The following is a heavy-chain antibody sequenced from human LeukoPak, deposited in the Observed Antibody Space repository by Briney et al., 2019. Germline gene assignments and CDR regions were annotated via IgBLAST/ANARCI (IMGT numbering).Heavy chain of an antibody. V-gene: IGHV1-18*01. CDR3: ARDQYYYDSSGYYHLPFDY. Sequence: GASVKVSCKASGGTFSSYAISWVRQAPGQGLEWMGWISAYNGNTNYAQKLQGRVTMTTDTSTSTAYMELRSLRSDDTAVYYCARDQYYYDSSGYYHLPFDYWGQGTLVTVSS. J-gene: IGHJ4*02. CDR1: GGTFSSYA. CDR2: ISAYNGNT. D-gene: IGHD3-22*01.